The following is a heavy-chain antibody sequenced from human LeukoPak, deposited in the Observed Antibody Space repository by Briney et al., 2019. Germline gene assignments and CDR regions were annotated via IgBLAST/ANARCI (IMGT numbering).Heavy chain of an antibody. CDR3: ARADDYGDY. J-gene: IGHJ4*02. Sequence: PGGSLRLSCAASGFTFSSYAMSWVRQAPGKGLEWVSVISGSGGNTYYADSVKGRFTISRDNSKNTLYLQMNSLRAEDTAVYYCARADDYGDYWGQGTLVTVSS. CDR1: GFTFSSYA. CDR2: ISGSGGNT. V-gene: IGHV3-23*01.